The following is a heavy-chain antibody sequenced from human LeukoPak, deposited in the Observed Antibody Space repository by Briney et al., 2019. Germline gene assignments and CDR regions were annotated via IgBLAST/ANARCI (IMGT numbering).Heavy chain of an antibody. J-gene: IGHJ5*02. D-gene: IGHD2-2*01. V-gene: IGHV3-9*01. CDR1: GFTFDDYA. CDR3: AKDKQYSTTYIHP. Sequence: GGSLRLSCAASGFTFDDYAMHWVRQAPGKGLEWVSGISWNSGRIDYADSVKGRSTISRDNAKNSLYLQMSSLRAEDTALYYCAKDKQYSTTYIHPWGQGTLVTVSS. CDR2: ISWNSGRI.